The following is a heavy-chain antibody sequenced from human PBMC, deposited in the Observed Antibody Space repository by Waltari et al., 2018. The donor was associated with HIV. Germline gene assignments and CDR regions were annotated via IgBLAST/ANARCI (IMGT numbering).Heavy chain of an antibody. CDR3: ASGRYYYDSSGYYCYYYDMDV. CDR1: GGTFSGYA. CDR2: IIPIFGTA. J-gene: IGHJ6*02. D-gene: IGHD3-22*01. Sequence: QVQLVQSVAEVKKPGSSVKVSCKASGGTFSGYAISWVGPALGQGLAWMGGIIPIFGTANYAQKFQGRVTITADESTSTAYMELSSLRSEDTAVYYCASGRYYYDSSGYYCYYYDMDVWGQGTTVTVPS. V-gene: IGHV1-69*12.